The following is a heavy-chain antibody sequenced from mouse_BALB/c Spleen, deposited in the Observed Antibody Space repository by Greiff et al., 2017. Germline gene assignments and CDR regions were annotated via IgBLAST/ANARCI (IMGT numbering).Heavy chain of an antibody. J-gene: IGHJ4*01. CDR1: GYAFSSYW. CDR3: ARYDLYAMDY. V-gene: IGHV1-80*01. D-gene: IGHD2-3*01. Sequence: VNVVESGAELVRPGSSVKISCKASGYAFSSYWMNWVKQRPGQGLEWIGQIYPGDGDTNYNGKFKGKATLTADKSSSTAYMQLSSLTSEDSAVYFCARYDLYAMDYWGQGTSVTVSS. CDR2: IYPGDGDT.